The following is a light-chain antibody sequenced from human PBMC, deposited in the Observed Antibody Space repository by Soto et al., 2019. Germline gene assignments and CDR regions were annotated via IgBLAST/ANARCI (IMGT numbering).Light chain of an antibody. Sequence: DIQMTQSPSSLSASVGDRVTITCRASQSINTYLNWYQQKPGKAPNLLIYAASSLQIGVPSRFSGSGSGTDFALTINSLQPEDFATYDCQQSYSTSSFGGGTKVEIK. J-gene: IGKJ4*01. V-gene: IGKV1-39*01. CDR3: QQSYSTSS. CDR1: QSINTY. CDR2: AAS.